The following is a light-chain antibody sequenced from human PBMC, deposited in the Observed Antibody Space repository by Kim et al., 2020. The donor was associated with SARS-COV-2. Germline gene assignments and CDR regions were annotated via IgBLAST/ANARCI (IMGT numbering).Light chain of an antibody. CDR2: DVT. Sequence: QSALTQPASVSGSPGQSITMACTGTSSDIGGYNYVSWYQHHPGKAPKLIIYDVTKRPSGVSPRFSGSKSGKTASLTISGLQAEDEADYYCGSYTSTTTDWVFGGGTQLTVL. CDR1: SSDIGGYNY. CDR3: GSYTSTTTDWV. J-gene: IGLJ3*02. V-gene: IGLV2-14*03.